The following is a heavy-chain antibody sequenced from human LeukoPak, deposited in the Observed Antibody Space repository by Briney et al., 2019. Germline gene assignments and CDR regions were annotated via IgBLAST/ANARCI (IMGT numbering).Heavy chain of an antibody. CDR1: GYTFTSYG. D-gene: IGHD1-26*01. V-gene: IGHV1-18*01. CDR2: ISAYNGNT. J-gene: IGHJ6*02. Sequence: ASVKVSCKASGYTFTSYGISWVRQAPGQGLEWMGWISAYNGNTSYAQKLQDRVTMTTDTSTSTAYMELRSLRSDDTAVYYCVRDPIPSSGSYYYYYGMDVWGQGTTVTVSS. CDR3: VRDPIPSSGSYYYYYGMDV.